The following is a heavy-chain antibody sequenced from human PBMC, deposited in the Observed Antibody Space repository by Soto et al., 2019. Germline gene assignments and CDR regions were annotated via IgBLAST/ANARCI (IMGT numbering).Heavy chain of an antibody. CDR2: ISAYNGNT. CDR3: AKRVGSSWQWYFDS. D-gene: IGHD6-13*01. V-gene: IGHV1-18*01. J-gene: IGHJ4*02. CDR1: GYTFTSYG. Sequence: ASVKVSCKASGYTFTSYGISWVRQAPGQGLEWMGWISAYNGNTNYAQKLQGRVTMTTDTSTSTAYMELRSLRSDDTAVYYCAKRVGSSWQWYFDSWGQGTLVTVSS.